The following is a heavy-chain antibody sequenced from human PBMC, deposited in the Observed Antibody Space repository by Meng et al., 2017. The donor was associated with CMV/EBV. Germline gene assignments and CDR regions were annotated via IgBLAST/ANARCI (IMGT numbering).Heavy chain of an antibody. V-gene: IGHV1-2*02. CDR3: ARYRVDIVATTPFDY. D-gene: IGHD5-12*01. Sequence: ASVKVSCKASGYTFIDHYIHWVRQAPGQGLEWTGWINPDSGGTNYARKFQGRVTMTRDTSISTVYMELSRLTPDDTAVYYCARYRVDIVATTPFDYWGQGTLVTVSS. CDR1: GYTFIDHY. CDR2: INPDSGGT. J-gene: IGHJ4*02.